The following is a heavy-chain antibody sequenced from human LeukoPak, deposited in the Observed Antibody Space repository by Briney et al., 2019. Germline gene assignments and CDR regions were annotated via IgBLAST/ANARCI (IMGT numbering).Heavy chain of an antibody. J-gene: IGHJ3*02. D-gene: IGHD6-13*01. CDR1: GGFISSYY. V-gene: IGHV4-59*08. CDR2: IYYSGST. CDR3: ARRSSWLKAFNI. Sequence: SETLSLTCTVSGGFISSYYWSWIRQPPGKGLEWIGYIYYSGSTNSNPSLKSRVTISVDTSKNQSSLKLSSVTAADTAVYYCARRSSWLKAFNIWGQGTMVTVSS.